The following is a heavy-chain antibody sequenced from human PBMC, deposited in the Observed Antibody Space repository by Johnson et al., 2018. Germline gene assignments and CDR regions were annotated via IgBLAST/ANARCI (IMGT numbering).Heavy chain of an antibody. CDR2: ISRNGGSK. CDR1: GFTFSSYA. D-gene: IGHD1-1*01. Sequence: VQLVQSGGGLVQPGGSLRLSCAASGFTFSSYAMHWVRQAPGKGLEYVSAISRNGGSKYYANSVKGRFTISRDNSKNTLYLQMGSLRAEDMAVYYCARGGTSDAFDIWGQGTMVTVSS. CDR3: ARGGTSDAFDI. J-gene: IGHJ3*02. V-gene: IGHV3-64*01.